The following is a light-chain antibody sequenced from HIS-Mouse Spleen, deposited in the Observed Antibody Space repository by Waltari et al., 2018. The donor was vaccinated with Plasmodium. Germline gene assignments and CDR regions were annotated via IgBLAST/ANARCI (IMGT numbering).Light chain of an antibody. CDR3: QVWDSSTANVV. CDR2: RDS. J-gene: IGLJ2*01. V-gene: IGLV3-9*01. CDR1: TLGSKN. Sequence: SYELTQPLSVSVALGQTARITCGGKTLGSKNVHVYQQKPGQAPVLVIYRDSNRPSGIPERFSGSNSGNTATLTISRAQAGDEADYYCQVWDSSTANVVFGGGTKLTVL.